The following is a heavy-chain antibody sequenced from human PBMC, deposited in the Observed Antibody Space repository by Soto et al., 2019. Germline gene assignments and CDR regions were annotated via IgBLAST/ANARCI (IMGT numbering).Heavy chain of an antibody. D-gene: IGHD6-6*01. CDR2: IYWDDDK. J-gene: IGHJ4*02. CDR1: GFSLSTSGVD. Sequence: QITLKESGPTLVKPTQTLTLTCTFSGFSLSTSGVDVGWIRQPPGKALAWLALIYWDDDKRYTPSLKSRLTITKDTSKNQVVLTMTNMDPLDAATYYCAHRRPYSNSPEYFFDYWGQGTLVTFSS. CDR3: AHRRPYSNSPEYFFDY. V-gene: IGHV2-5*02.